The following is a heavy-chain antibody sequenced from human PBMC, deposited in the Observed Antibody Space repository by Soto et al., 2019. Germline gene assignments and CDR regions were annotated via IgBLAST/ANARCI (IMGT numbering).Heavy chain of an antibody. J-gene: IGHJ5*02. CDR3: ARAESLRYFDWLLPWFDP. D-gene: IGHD3-9*01. Sequence: QVQLQESGPGLVKPSQTLSLTCTVSGGSISSGGYYWSWIRQHPGKGLEWIGYIYYSGSTYYNPSLKSRVTISVDTSKNQFSLKLSSVTAADTAVYYCARAESLRYFDWLLPWFDPWGQGTLVTVSS. V-gene: IGHV4-31*03. CDR2: IYYSGST. CDR1: GGSISSGGYY.